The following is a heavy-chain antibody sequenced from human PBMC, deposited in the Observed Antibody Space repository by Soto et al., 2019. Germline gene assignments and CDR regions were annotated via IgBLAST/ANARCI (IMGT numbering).Heavy chain of an antibody. Sequence: QVQLQESGPGLVKPSQTLSLTCTVSGGSISSGGYYWSGIRQHPGKALEWIGYIYYSGSTSYNPSLKSRVTISVDTSKNQFSLKLSSVTAADTAVYYCARERGKAGELRDYWGQGTLVTVSS. J-gene: IGHJ4*02. V-gene: IGHV4-31*03. CDR1: GGSISSGGYY. CDR3: ARERGKAGELRDY. D-gene: IGHD1-26*01. CDR2: IYYSGST.